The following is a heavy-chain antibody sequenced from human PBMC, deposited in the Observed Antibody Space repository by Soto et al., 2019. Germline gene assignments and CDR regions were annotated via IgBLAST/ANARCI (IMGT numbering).Heavy chain of an antibody. CDR1: GYTFTNYD. CDR2: LNPNSGYT. CDR3: ASPPGATVPGTPPIPIY. V-gene: IGHV1-8*01. D-gene: IGHD1-1*01. J-gene: IGHJ4*02. Sequence: QVQLVQSGAEVKKPGAPVRISCKASGYTFTNYDINWVRQATGQGLVWMGWLNPNSGYTGYAQKFQGRVTLTRDTSMSTAYMELSSLTFDDTAVYYCASPPGATVPGTPPIPIYWGQGTLVTVSS.